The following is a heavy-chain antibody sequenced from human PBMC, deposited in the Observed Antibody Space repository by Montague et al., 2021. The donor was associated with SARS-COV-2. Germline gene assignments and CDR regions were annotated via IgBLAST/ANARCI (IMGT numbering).Heavy chain of an antibody. V-gene: IGHV4-59*08. D-gene: IGHD3-9*01. CDR3: ARHALGYFDWLNEGYFDY. CDR1: GGSISSHY. Sequence: SETLSLNCTVSGGSISSHYWSWIRQPPGKGLEWIGYIYYSGSTNYNPSLKSRVTISVDTSKNQFSLKLSSVTAADTAVYYCARHALGYFDWLNEGYFDYWGQGTLVNV. CDR2: IYYSGST. J-gene: IGHJ4*02.